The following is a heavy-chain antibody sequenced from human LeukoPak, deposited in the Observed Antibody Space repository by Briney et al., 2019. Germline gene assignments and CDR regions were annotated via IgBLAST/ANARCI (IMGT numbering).Heavy chain of an antibody. V-gene: IGHV4-39*01. Sequence: SETLSLTCTVSGGSISSNTYYWGWIRQPPGKGLEWIGSIYYSGSTYYNPSLKSRVTISVDTSKNQFSLKLSSVTAADTAVYYCARPSGGYNSLYNWFDPWGQGTLVTVSS. CDR1: GGSISSNTYY. J-gene: IGHJ5*02. D-gene: IGHD6-13*01. CDR2: IYYSGST. CDR3: ARPSGGYNSLYNWFDP.